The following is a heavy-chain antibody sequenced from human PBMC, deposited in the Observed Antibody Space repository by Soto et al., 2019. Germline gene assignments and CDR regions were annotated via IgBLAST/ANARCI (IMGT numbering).Heavy chain of an antibody. CDR1: GGIFSDYA. CDR2: IIPKFGTA. CDR3: ARDTLSSLVVETPHLFDS. Sequence: QVRLEQSGGAVKKPGSSVKVSCRVSGGIFSDYAVSWVRQAPGQGLQWVGGIIPKFGTAKYARKFEDRVTLTADELTSTVYMEINNLRSEDTALYYCARDTLSSLVVETPHLFDSWGQGTLLTVSS. J-gene: IGHJ5*01. D-gene: IGHD2-21*01. V-gene: IGHV1-69*12.